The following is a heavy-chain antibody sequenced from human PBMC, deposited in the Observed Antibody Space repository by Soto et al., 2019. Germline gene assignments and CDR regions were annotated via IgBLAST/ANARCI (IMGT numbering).Heavy chain of an antibody. CDR1: GYTFTNYA. J-gene: IGHJ3*01. D-gene: IGHD3-16*02. Sequence: SVKVSSKASGYTFTNYAIHWVRQDPGQRLEWMGWINAGNRNTEYSQKFQGRVIMTKDTSASTAYMELSSLTSEDTAVYYCGRGYDYVWGSYRADAFDVWGQGTMVTVSS. V-gene: IGHV1-3*01. CDR2: INAGNRNT. CDR3: GRGYDYVWGSYRADAFDV.